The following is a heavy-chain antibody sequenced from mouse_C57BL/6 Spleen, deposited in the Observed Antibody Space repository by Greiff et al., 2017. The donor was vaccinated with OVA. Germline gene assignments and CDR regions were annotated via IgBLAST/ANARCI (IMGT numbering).Heavy chain of an antibody. D-gene: IGHD1-1*01. CDR1: GYTFTEYT. J-gene: IGHJ1*03. CDR3: ARHEERITTVVETHWYFDV. V-gene: IGHV1-62-2*01. Sequence: QVQLQQSGAELVKPGASVKLSCKASGYTFTEYTIHWVKQRSGQGLEWIGWFYPGSGSIKYNEKFKDKATLTADKSSSTVYMELSRLTSEDSAVYFCARHEERITTVVETHWYFDVWGTGTTVTVSS. CDR2: FYPGSGSI.